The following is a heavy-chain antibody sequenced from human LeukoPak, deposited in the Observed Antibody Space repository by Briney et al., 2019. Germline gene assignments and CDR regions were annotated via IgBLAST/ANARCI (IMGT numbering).Heavy chain of an antibody. V-gene: IGHV4-31*03. J-gene: IGHJ4*02. D-gene: IGHD6-13*01. Sequence: SETLSLTCTVSGGSISSGGYYWSWIRQHPGKGLEWIGYIYYSGSTYYNPSLKSRVTISVDTSKNQFSLKLSSVTAADTAVYYCARGTMYSSSRHFDYWGQGTLVTVSS. CDR2: IYYSGST. CDR3: ARGTMYSSSRHFDY. CDR1: GGSISSGGYY.